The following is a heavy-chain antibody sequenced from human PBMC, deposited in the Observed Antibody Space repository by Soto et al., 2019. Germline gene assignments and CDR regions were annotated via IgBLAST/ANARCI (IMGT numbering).Heavy chain of an antibody. D-gene: IGHD3-22*01. CDR1: GFTFSTYS. V-gene: IGHV3-21*01. CDR2: FSSSSKYI. J-gene: IGHJ4*02. CDR3: ARGNADYYESSGYFDY. Sequence: LSCAASGFTFSTYSMNWVRQAPGKGLEWVSSFSSSSKYIFYADSVKGRFTISRDNAKNSVRLQMNSLRGEDTAVYYCARGNADYYESSGYFDYWGQGTLVTVSS.